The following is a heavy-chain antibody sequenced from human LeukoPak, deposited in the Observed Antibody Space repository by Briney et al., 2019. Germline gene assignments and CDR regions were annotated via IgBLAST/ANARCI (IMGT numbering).Heavy chain of an antibody. V-gene: IGHV3-23*01. CDR2: ISDRGDT. CDR3: AKRGYGDNGGYFDS. Sequence: GGSLRLSCAASGFTFSNYAVSWVRQAPGKRLEWVSIISDRGDTYYADSVKGRFTISRDNSKNILYLQMNSPRAEDTAVYYCAKRGYGDNGGYFDSWGQGTLVTVPS. CDR1: GFTFSNYA. D-gene: IGHD4-17*01. J-gene: IGHJ4*02.